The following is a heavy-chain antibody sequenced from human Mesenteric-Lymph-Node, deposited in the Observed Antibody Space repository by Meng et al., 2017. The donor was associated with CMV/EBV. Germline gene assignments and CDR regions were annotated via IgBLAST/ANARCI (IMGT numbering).Heavy chain of an antibody. J-gene: IGHJ4*02. CDR1: GFTFSHYA. CDR3: ARGRDSGGWYLDY. D-gene: IGHD6-19*01. CDR2: IWYDGSSK. V-gene: IGHV3-33*01. Sequence: CAASGFTFSHYAMHWVRQAPGKGLEWVAIIWYDGSSKYYADSVKDRFTISRDNSKNTLSLQMNSLRAEDTAVYYCARGRDSGGWYLDYWGQGTLVTAPQ.